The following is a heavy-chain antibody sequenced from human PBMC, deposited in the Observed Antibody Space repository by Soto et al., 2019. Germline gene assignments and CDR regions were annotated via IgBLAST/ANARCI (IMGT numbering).Heavy chain of an antibody. Sequence: QVQLVESGGGVVQPGGSLRLSCAASGFTFSSFAMHWVRQAPGQGLEWVSVISFNGGAKYYQDSVEGRFTISRDNSETTLYLEMNTLRPEDTAVYFCARRTAVGAHFDFWGRGTLVTVSS. CDR2: ISFNGGAK. D-gene: IGHD6-19*01. CDR3: ARRTAVGAHFDF. CDR1: GFTFSSFA. V-gene: IGHV3-30-3*01. J-gene: IGHJ4*02.